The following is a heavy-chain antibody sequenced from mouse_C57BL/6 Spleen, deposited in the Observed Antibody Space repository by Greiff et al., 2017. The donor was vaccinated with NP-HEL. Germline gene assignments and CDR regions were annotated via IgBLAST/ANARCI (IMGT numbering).Heavy chain of an antibody. D-gene: IGHD2-5*01. CDR2: IYPRSGNT. CDR1: GYTFTSYG. Sequence: QVQLQQSGAELARPGASVKLSCKASGYTFTSYGISWVKQRTGQGLEWIGEIYPRSGNTYYNEKFKGKATLTADKSSSTAYMELRSLTSEDSAVYVCADGNSNYELDYFDYWGQGTTLSVSS. CDR3: ADGNSNYELDYFDY. J-gene: IGHJ2*01. V-gene: IGHV1-81*01.